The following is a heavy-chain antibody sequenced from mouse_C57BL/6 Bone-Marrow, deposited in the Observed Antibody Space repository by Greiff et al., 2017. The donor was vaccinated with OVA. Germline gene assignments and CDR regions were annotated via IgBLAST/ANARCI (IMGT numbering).Heavy chain of an antibody. CDR3: ANYYGSSYDAMDY. V-gene: IGHV14-3*01. J-gene: IGHJ4*01. Sequence: VQLQQSVAELVRPGASVKLSCTASGFNIKNTYMHWVKQRPEQGLEWIGRIDPANGNTKYAPKFQGKATITADTSYNTAYLQLSSLTSEDTAIYYCANYYGSSYDAMDYWGQGTSVTVSS. CDR2: IDPANGNT. CDR1: GFNIKNTY. D-gene: IGHD1-1*01.